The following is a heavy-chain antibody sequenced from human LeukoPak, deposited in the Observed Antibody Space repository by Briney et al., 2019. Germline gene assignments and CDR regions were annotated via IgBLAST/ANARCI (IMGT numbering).Heavy chain of an antibody. D-gene: IGHD3-22*01. Sequence: SGGSLRLSCAASGFTFSSYEMNWVRQAPGKGLEWVSYISSGSTIYYADSVKGRFTISRDNAKNSLYLQMNSLRAEDTALYYCANAGYDSSGYDAFDIWGQGTMVTVSS. CDR3: ANAGYDSSGYDAFDI. CDR2: ISSGSTI. CDR1: GFTFSSYE. J-gene: IGHJ3*02. V-gene: IGHV3-48*03.